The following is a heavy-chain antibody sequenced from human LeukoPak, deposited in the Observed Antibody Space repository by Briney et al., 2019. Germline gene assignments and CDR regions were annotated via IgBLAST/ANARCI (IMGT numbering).Heavy chain of an antibody. J-gene: IGHJ2*01. D-gene: IGHD3-22*01. CDR2: IYYSGST. CDR1: GGSISSGSYY. V-gene: IGHV4-61*01. CDR3: ARDTDYYDSSGYEDWYFDL. Sequence: PSETLSLTCTVSGGSISSGSYYWSWIRQPPGKGLEWIGYIYYSGSTNYNPSLKSRVTISVDTSKNQFSLKLSSVTAADTAVYYCARDTDYYDSSGYEDWYFDLWGRGTLVTVSS.